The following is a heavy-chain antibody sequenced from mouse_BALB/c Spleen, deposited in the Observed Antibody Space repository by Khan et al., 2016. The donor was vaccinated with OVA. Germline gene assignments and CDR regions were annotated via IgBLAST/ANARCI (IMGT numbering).Heavy chain of an antibody. CDR3: ARSTYRYAFAY. CDR2: MIYSRNT. J-gene: IGHJ3*01. D-gene: IGHD2-14*01. CDR1: GDSITSGY. V-gene: IGHV3-8*02. Sequence: EVQLQESGPSLVKPSQTLSLTCSVTGDSITSGYWSWIRKFPGNKLEYMGYMIYSRNTYYNPSLKRRISITRHTSKNQYYLQLNSVTTENTATSYCARSTYRYAFAYWGEGTLVTVSA.